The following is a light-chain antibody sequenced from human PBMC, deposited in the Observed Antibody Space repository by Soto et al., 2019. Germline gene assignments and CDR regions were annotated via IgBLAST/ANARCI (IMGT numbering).Light chain of an antibody. CDR1: QSISNY. CDR2: AAS. Sequence: DIQMTQSPSSLSASVGDRVTITCRASQSISNYLNWYQQKPGKAPKLLIYAASSLQSGVPSRFSGSGSGTDFTLTISSLQPEDFATYSCQPSYTTLFTFVPGTNVDI. CDR3: QPSYTTLFT. V-gene: IGKV1-39*01. J-gene: IGKJ3*01.